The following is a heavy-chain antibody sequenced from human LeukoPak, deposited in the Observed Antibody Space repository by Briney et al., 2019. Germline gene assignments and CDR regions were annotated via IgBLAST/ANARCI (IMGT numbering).Heavy chain of an antibody. J-gene: IGHJ3*02. CDR3: ARGHEYGDHNAFDI. D-gene: IGHD4-17*01. CDR1: GFTVNSNY. CDR2: IYSGGST. V-gene: IGHV3-53*01. Sequence: AGGSLTLSCAASGFTVNSNYMSWVRQAPGKGLEWVSVIYSGGSTDYADSVKGRFTISRDNSKNTLYLQMNSLRAEDTAVYYCARGHEYGDHNAFDIWGQGTMVTVSS.